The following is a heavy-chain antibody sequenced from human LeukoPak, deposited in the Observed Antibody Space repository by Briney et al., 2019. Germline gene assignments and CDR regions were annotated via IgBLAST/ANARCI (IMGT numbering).Heavy chain of an antibody. D-gene: IGHD3-22*01. Sequence: GGSLRLSCAASGFTVSSNYMSWVRQAPGKGLEWVSVIYSGGSTYYADSVKGRFTISRDNSKNTLYLQMNSLRAEDTAVYYCARGFARLYYDSSGYSRSDAFGIRGQGTMVTVSS. CDR2: IYSGGST. CDR1: GFTVSSNY. J-gene: IGHJ3*02. V-gene: IGHV3-53*01. CDR3: ARGFARLYYDSSGYSRSDAFGI.